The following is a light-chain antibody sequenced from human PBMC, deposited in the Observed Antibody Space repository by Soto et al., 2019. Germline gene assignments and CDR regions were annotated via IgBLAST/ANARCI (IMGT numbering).Light chain of an antibody. V-gene: IGLV1-51*01. CDR1: DSNIERNY. CDR2: DNN. J-gene: IGLJ2*01. CDR3: GTWDSSLSAAQGV. Sequence: QAVLTQPPSVSAAPGQKGTISCSGDDSNIERNYVSWYQQFPGSAPKLLIYDNNKRPSGIPDRFSGSKSGTSATLGITGLQPGDEADYYCGTWDSSLSAAQGVFGGGTQLTVL.